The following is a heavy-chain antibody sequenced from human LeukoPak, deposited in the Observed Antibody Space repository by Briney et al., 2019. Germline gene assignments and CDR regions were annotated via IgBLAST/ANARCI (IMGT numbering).Heavy chain of an antibody. V-gene: IGHV3-23*01. Sequence: GGSLRLSCAASGFTFNNYAMNWVRQAPGKGLEWVASIIGPGGDTYHANSVRGRFTVSRDNSKNTLYLQMNSLRAEDTAVYYCARDGTRTDYWGQGTLVTVSS. J-gene: IGHJ4*02. CDR1: GFTFNNYA. CDR3: ARDGTRTDY. D-gene: IGHD1-26*01. CDR2: IIGPGGDT.